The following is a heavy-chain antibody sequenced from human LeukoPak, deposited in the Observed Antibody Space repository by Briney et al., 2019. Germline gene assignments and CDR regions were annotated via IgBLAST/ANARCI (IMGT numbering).Heavy chain of an antibody. CDR2: IYYSGST. CDR1: GGSISSYY. J-gene: IGHJ4*02. D-gene: IGHD1-1*01. Sequence: SETLSLTCTVSGGSISSYYWSWLRQPPGKGLEWIGYIYYSGSTNYNPSLKSRVTISVDTSKNQFSLKLSSVTAADTAVYYCARQKLYYFDYWGQGTLVTVSS. CDR3: ARQKLYYFDY. V-gene: IGHV4-59*08.